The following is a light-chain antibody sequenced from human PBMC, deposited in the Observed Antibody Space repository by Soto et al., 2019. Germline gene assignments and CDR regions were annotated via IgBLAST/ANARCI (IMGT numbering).Light chain of an antibody. Sequence: EIVIRQSPATLSLCPGESATLSCRASQSISSSKLAWYQQNPGQAPRLLMYGASNRATGIPARFSGSGSGTEFTLTISSLQSEDFAVYYCQQYDYWPRTFGQGTKVDIK. CDR2: GAS. V-gene: IGKV3-15*01. CDR1: QSISSS. J-gene: IGKJ1*01. CDR3: QQYDYWPRT.